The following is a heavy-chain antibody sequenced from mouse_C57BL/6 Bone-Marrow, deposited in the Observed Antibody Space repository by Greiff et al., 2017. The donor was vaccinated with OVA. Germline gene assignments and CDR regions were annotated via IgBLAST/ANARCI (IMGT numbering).Heavy chain of an antibody. J-gene: IGHJ3*01. Sequence: QVQLQQPGTELVKPGASVKLSCKASGYTFTSYWMHRVKQRPGQGLEWIGNINPSNGGTNYNEKFKSKATLTVDKSSSTAYMQLSSLTSEDSAVYYCARSIYDGYYCFAYWGQGTLVTVSA. D-gene: IGHD2-3*01. V-gene: IGHV1-53*01. CDR2: INPSNGGT. CDR3: ARSIYDGYYCFAY. CDR1: GYTFTSYW.